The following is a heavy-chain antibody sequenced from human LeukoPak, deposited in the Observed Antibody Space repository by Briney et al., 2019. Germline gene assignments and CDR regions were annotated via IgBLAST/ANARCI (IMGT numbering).Heavy chain of an antibody. D-gene: IGHD6-6*01. J-gene: IGHJ2*01. CDR2: ISSSGSST. CDR3: ARWTRVSSTSLWYFDL. V-gene: IGHV3-48*03. Sequence: GGPLRLSCAVSGFIFSNYEMHWLGQPPAKGLDWVSYISSSGSSTYYADSVKGRFTISRDNAKNSLYLQMNSLRAEDTAVYYCARWTRVSSTSLWYFDLWGRGDLVTVSS. CDR1: GFIFSNYE.